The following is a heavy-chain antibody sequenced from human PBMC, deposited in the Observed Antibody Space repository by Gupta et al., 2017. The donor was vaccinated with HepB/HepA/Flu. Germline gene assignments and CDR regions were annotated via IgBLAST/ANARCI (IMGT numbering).Heavy chain of an antibody. Sequence: HVQLLESVGGVVQPGMSLRLSCAASGLTFSNFGMFWVRQAPGKGLEWVSTIRFDGSKLYYADSVRGRFLVSRDNSKNTLYLQMNSLTIEDTAVYYCAKGDFWTGSYEYFNPWGQGTTVTVSS. CDR2: IRFDGSKL. CDR1: GLTFSNFG. CDR3: AKGDFWTGSYEYFNP. V-gene: IGHV3-30*02. J-gene: IGHJ1*01. D-gene: IGHD3/OR15-3a*01.